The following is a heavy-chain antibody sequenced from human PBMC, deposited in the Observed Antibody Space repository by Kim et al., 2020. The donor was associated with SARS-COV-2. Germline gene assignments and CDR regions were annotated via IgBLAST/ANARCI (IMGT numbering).Heavy chain of an antibody. V-gene: IGHV4-59*01. D-gene: IGHD2-15*01. CDR1: GGSISSYY. Sequence: SETLSLTCTISGGSISSYYWSWIRQPPGKGLEWIGYFFYRGITNNNPSLRSRVTISVDTSKNQFSLRLSSVTAADTAVYYCARDFSGSSVAPFYIWGQGTMVTVSS. J-gene: IGHJ3*02. CDR3: ARDFSGSSVAPFYI. CDR2: FFYRGIT.